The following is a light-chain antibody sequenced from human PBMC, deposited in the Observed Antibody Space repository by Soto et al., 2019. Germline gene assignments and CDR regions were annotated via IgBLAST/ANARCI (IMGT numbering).Light chain of an antibody. J-gene: IGKJ1*01. CDR1: QSVSSY. Sequence: EIVMTQSPATLSLSPGVRATLSCRASQSVSSYLAWYQQKPGQAPRLLIYDASNRATGIPARFSGSGSGTDFTLTISSLEPEDFAVYYCQQRSNWPPWTFGQRTKVDI. CDR2: DAS. V-gene: IGKV3-11*01. CDR3: QQRSNWPPWT.